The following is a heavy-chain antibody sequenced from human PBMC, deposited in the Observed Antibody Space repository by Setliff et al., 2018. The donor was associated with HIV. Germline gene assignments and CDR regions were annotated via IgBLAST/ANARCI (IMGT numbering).Heavy chain of an antibody. CDR3: ARDHGIAASVHDAFDL. J-gene: IGHJ3*01. CDR2: IIPMFGTA. D-gene: IGHD6-13*01. Sequence: SVKVSCKASGGTFSNSAISSVRQAPGQGPEWMGRIIPMFGTANYAQKFQGRVTITADKSTSTAYMELSSLRSEDTAVYYCARDHGIAASVHDAFDLWGQGTMVTVSS. CDR1: GGTFSNSA. V-gene: IGHV1-69*06.